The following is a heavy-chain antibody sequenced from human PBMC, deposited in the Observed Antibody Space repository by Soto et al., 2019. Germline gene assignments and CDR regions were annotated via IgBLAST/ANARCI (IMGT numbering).Heavy chain of an antibody. CDR3: ARDYVGYNLYYSSYGMDV. J-gene: IGHJ6*02. CDR2: ISSSSSYI. D-gene: IGHD5-12*01. CDR1: GFTFSSYS. Sequence: GGSLSLSCAASGFTFSSYSMNWVRQAPGKGLEWVSSISSSSSYIYYADSVKGRFTTSRDNAKNSLYLQMNSLRAEDTAVYYCARDYVGYNLYYSSYGMDVWGQGTTVTV. V-gene: IGHV3-21*01.